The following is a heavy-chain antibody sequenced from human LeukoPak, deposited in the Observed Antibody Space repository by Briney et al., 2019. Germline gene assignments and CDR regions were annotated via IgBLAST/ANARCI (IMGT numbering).Heavy chain of an antibody. J-gene: IGHJ4*02. D-gene: IGHD3-22*01. CDR2: INTYNGNT. CDR1: GYTFTNSD. CDR3: ARTPRPTYESSGYYLDY. Sequence: ASVKVSCKASGYTFTNSDFTWVRQAPGRRLEWMGWINTYNGNTNYAPKFQGRVTMTTDTSTNTAYMELRGLRSDDTAIYFCARTPRPTYESSGYYLDYWGQGTLVTVSS. V-gene: IGHV1-18*04.